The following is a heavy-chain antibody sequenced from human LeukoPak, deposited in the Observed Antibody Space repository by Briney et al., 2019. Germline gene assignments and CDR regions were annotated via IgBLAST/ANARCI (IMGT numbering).Heavy chain of an antibody. J-gene: IGHJ5*02. Sequence: ASVKVSCKASGYTFTDYYMHWVRQAPGQGLEWMGWVNPNNGGTSYAQKFQGRVSMTRGTSINTAYMELSRLTSDDTAVYYCARLFLEWSQNHDPWGQGTLVTVSS. CDR2: VNPNNGGT. CDR1: GYTFTDYY. CDR3: ARLFLEWSQNHDP. D-gene: IGHD3-3*01. V-gene: IGHV1-2*02.